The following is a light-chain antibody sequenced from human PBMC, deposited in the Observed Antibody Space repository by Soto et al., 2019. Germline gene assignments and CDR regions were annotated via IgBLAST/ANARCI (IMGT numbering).Light chain of an antibody. V-gene: IGKV1-39*01. CDR1: QTINTY. CDR3: QPSYRAPLT. CDR2: AAS. J-gene: IGKJ3*01. Sequence: DIHMTQSPSSLSASVGDRVTITCRASQTINTYLNWYQQKPGKAPKLLIHAASSLQSGVPSRFSGSGSGTDFTLTISSLQPEDFATYYCQPSYRAPLTSGPGTKVDIK.